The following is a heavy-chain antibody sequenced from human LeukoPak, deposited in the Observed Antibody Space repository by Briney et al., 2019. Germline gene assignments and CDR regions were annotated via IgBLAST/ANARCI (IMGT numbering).Heavy chain of an antibody. CDR3: AKETSHFFDSRADAFDI. D-gene: IGHD2-21*01. CDR1: GGTFSSYA. V-gene: IGHV1-69*04. CDR2: ISPILGIS. Sequence: VASVKVSCKASGGTFSSYAFSWVRRAPGQGLEWMGRISPILGISNYAQKLQGRVTITADQSTSTAYMELSSLRSEDTAVYYCAKETSHFFDSRADAFDIWGQGTMVTVSS. J-gene: IGHJ3*02.